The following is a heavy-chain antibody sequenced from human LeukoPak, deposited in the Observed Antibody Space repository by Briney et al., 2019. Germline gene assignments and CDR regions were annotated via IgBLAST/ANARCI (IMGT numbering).Heavy chain of an antibody. Sequence: GGSLRLSCAASGFTFSSYAMSWVRQAPGKGLEWVAVISYDGSNKYYADSVKGRFTISRDNSKNTLYLQINNLRAEDTAVYYCAGGQGFLIELWGQGTLVTVSS. CDR3: AGGQGFLIEL. CDR2: ISYDGSNK. D-gene: IGHD3-3*01. CDR1: GFTFSSYA. V-gene: IGHV3-30-3*01. J-gene: IGHJ4*02.